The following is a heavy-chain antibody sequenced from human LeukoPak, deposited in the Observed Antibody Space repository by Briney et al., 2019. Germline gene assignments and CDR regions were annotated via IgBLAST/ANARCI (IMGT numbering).Heavy chain of an antibody. CDR1: GFTFNDHG. CDR3: ARNRAFGTFDAFDM. V-gene: IGHV3-30*02. Sequence: GGSLRLSSVASGFTFNDHGMHWVRQAPGKGLEWLAFIRYDGTDESYGASVRGRLTISRDDSLNTVYLQMDSLGHDDTAVYYCARNRAFGTFDAFDMWGQGTMVTVSS. CDR2: IRYDGTDE. D-gene: IGHD3-10*01. J-gene: IGHJ3*02.